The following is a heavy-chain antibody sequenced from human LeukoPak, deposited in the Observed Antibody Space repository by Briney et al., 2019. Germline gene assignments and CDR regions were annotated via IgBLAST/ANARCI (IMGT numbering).Heavy chain of an antibody. Sequence: GGSVEVSCKASGGTSTSYTISWVRQAPGQGLEWMGRTIPILGIANYAQNFQGRVTITADKSTSTDYMELSSLRSEDTAVYYCASDEYRSSTSCSQGSYYYSYYMDVWGKGTTVTVSS. CDR2: TIPILGIA. J-gene: IGHJ6*03. CDR1: GGTSTSYT. D-gene: IGHD2-2*01. CDR3: ASDEYRSSTSCSQGSYYYSYYMDV. V-gene: IGHV1-69*02.